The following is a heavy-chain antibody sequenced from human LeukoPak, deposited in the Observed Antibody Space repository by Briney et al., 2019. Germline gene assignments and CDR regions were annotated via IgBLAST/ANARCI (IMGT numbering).Heavy chain of an antibody. CDR1: GFTFSSYG. J-gene: IGHJ5*02. Sequence: GGSLRLSCAASGFTFSSYGMHWVRQAPGKGLEWVAVISYDGSNKYYADSVKGRFTISRDNSKNTLYLQMNSLRAEDTAVYFCARHGGRYNWSPSAWGQGTLVTVSS. V-gene: IGHV3-30*03. D-gene: IGHD1-20*01. CDR2: ISYDGSNK. CDR3: ARHGGRYNWSPSA.